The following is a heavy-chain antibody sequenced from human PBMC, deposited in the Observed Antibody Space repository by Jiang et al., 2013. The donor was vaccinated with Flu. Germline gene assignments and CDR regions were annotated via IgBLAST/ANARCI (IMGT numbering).Heavy chain of an antibody. D-gene: IGHD2-2*01. CDR1: GYTFTNYG. CDR3: AREGLPATDYFYYGLDV. CDR2: ISAYKGNT. Sequence: GAEVKKPEASVKVSCKASGYTFTNYGINWVRQAPGQGLEWMGWISAYKGNTNYAQKFQGRVTMTTDTSTSTAYMELRGLTSDDTAVYYCAREGLPATDYFYYGLDVWGQGTTVTVSS. V-gene: IGHV1-18*01. J-gene: IGHJ6*02.